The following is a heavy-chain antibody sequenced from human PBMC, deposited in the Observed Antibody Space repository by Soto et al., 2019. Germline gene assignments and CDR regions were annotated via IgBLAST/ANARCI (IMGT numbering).Heavy chain of an antibody. J-gene: IGHJ6*02. V-gene: IGHV1-18*01. CDR1: GYTFTSYG. CDR3: ARDVAGPSYYYYYYGMDV. Sequence: QVQLVQSGAEVKKPGASVKVSCKASGYTFTSYGISWVRQAPGQGLEWMGWISAYNGNTNYAQKLQGRVTMTTDTSTSTAYMELRSLRSDDTAVYYCARDVAGPSYYYYYYGMDVWGQGTTVTVSS. CDR2: ISAYNGNT. D-gene: IGHD6-19*01.